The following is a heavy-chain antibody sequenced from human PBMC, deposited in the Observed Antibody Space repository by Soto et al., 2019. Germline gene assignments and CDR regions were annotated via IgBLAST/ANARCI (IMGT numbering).Heavy chain of an antibody. D-gene: IGHD3-9*01. Sequence: PSQTLSLTCVISGDSVSRNSAAWNWIRQSPSRGLEWLGRTYYRSKWYNDYAVSVKSRITINPDTSKNQFSLQLNSVTPEDTAVYYCARDRLILTGYYQTNPIDYWGQGTLVTVS. CDR2: TYYRSKWYN. V-gene: IGHV6-1*01. CDR1: GDSVSRNSAA. J-gene: IGHJ4*02. CDR3: ARDRLILTGYYQTNPIDY.